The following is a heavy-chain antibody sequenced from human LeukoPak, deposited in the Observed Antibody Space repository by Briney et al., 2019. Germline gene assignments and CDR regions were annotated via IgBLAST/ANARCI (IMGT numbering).Heavy chain of an antibody. Sequence: ATVTVSCKVSGYTLSELSVHWVRHAPGKGIEGVGGFDPDDDHTIYPLKFQGSVTMTEYTSTATAYMELLSLRSEDTAVYYCATESHDHYFTIYYWGQVTLVSVSS. V-gene: IGHV1-24*01. CDR2: FDPDDDHT. D-gene: IGHD2/OR15-2a*01. CDR3: ATESHDHYFTIYY. CDR1: GYTLSELS. J-gene: IGHJ4*02.